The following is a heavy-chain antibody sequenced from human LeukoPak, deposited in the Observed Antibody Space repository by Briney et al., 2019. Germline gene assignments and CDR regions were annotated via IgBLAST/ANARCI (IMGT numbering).Heavy chain of an antibody. V-gene: IGHV4-39*07. CDR2: IYYSGST. CDR1: GGSISSSSYY. Sequence: SETLSLTCTVSGGSISSSSYYWGWIRQPPGKGLEWIGSIYYSGSTYYNPSLKSRVTISVDTSKNQFSLKLSSVTAADTAVYYCARDLDYYDSSGYYWEYWGQGTLVTVSS. D-gene: IGHD3-22*01. CDR3: ARDLDYYDSSGYYWEY. J-gene: IGHJ4*02.